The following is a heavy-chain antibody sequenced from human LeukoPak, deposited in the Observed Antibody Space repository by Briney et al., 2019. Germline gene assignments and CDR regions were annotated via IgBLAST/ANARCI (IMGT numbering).Heavy chain of an antibody. CDR3: ASPVKYYNTWSGYPPFDY. V-gene: IGHV1-69*13. CDR2: INPMSGTA. J-gene: IGHJ4*02. CDR1: GGTFNNFA. Sequence: ASVTVSCTASGGTFNNFAISWVRQAPGQGLEWVGGINPMSGTANYAQKFQGRVTITADESTSTAYMELSSLRSEDTAIYYCASPVKYYNTWSGYPPFDYWGQGTLVTVSS. D-gene: IGHD3-3*01.